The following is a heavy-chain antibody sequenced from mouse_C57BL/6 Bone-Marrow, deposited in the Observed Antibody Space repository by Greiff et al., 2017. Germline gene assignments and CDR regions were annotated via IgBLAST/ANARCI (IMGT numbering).Heavy chain of an antibody. CDR3: GMSGYYFWFAY. D-gene: IGHD2-3*01. J-gene: IGHJ3*01. CDR1: GFTFNTYA. V-gene: IGHV10-3*01. CDR2: ISSKSSNYAT. Sequence: EVKLMESGGGLVQPTGSLKLSCAASGFTFNTYAMHWVRQAPGKGLEWVARISSKSSNYATYYADSVKDRFTISRDDSQSMLYLQMNNLKTEDTAMYYFGMSGYYFWFAYWGQGTLVTVAA.